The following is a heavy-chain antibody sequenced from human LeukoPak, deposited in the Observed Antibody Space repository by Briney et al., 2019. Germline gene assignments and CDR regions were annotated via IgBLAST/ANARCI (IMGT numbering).Heavy chain of an antibody. Sequence: PSETLSLTCAVYGGSFSGYYWSWIRQPPGKGLEWIGEINHSGSTNYNPSLKSRVTISVDTSKNQFSLKLSSVTAADTAVYYCARGGLGATRGDLDYWGQGTLLTVSS. CDR1: GGSFSGYY. J-gene: IGHJ4*02. CDR2: INHSGST. V-gene: IGHV4-34*01. CDR3: ARGGLGATRGDLDY. D-gene: IGHD1-26*01.